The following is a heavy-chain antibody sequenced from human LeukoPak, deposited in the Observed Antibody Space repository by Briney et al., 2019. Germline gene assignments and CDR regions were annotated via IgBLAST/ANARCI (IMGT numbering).Heavy chain of an antibody. CDR1: GFTFSTYS. D-gene: IGHD3-9*01. CDR2: ISSSTTTV. CDR3: ARDGAGFDY. V-gene: IGHV3-48*02. J-gene: IGHJ4*02. Sequence: GRSLRLSCAASGFTFSTYSMNWVRQAPGRGLEWVSYISSSTTTVYYADSVKGRFTISRDNAKNSLYLQMNSLRDEDTAVYFCARDGAGFDYWGQGALVTVSS.